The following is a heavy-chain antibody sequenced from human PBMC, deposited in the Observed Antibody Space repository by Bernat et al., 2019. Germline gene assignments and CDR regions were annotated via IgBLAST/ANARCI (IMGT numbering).Heavy chain of an antibody. D-gene: IGHD3-10*01. CDR3: ARRPGYYFDY. Sequence: QLQLQESGPGLVKPSETLSLTCTVSGGSISSCSYYWGWIRQPPGKGLEWIGSIYYSGSTYYNPSLKSRVTISVDTSKNQFSLKLSSVTAADTAVYYCARRPGYYFDYWGQGTLVTVSS. CDR2: IYYSGST. V-gene: IGHV4-39*01. J-gene: IGHJ4*02. CDR1: GGSISSCSYY.